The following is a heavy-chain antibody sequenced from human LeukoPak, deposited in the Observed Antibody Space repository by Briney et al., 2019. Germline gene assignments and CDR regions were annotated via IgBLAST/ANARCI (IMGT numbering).Heavy chain of an antibody. J-gene: IGHJ4*02. D-gene: IGHD6-19*01. CDR1: GFTFSSYS. CDR3: ARVGQWLVPAWFDY. V-gene: IGHV3-21*01. Sequence: GGSLRLSCAASGFTFSSYSMNWVRQAPGKGLEWVSSISSSSSYIYYADSVKGRFTISRDDAKNSLYLQMNSLRAEDTAVYYCARVGQWLVPAWFDYWGQGTLVTVSS. CDR2: ISSSSSYI.